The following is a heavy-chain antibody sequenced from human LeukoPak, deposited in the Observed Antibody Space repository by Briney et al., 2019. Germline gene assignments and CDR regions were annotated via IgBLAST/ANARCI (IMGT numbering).Heavy chain of an antibody. V-gene: IGHV1-69*06. D-gene: IGHD6-13*01. CDR1: GDTFNSYA. CDR2: IIPIFGTP. Sequence: ASVKVSCKGSGDTFNSYAISWVRQAPGQGLEWMGGIIPIFGTPNYAQKFQGRVTITADKSTSTAYMELNRLRSDDTAVYYCARLSVSSWYPYLDYWGQGSLVTVSS. CDR3: ARLSVSSWYPYLDY. J-gene: IGHJ4*02.